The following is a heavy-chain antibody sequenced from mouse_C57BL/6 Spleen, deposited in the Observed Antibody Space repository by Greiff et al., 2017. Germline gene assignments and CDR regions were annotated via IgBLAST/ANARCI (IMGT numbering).Heavy chain of an antibody. V-gene: IGHV1-26*01. CDR1: GYTLTDYY. CDR2: LNPNNGGT. CDR3: SRWGYYGYGWWYFDV. Sequence: VQLQPSGPELVKPGAPVKISCKASGYTLTDYYMNWVKQSHGKSLEWIGDLNPNNGGTSYNQKFKGKATLTVDKSSSTAYVELRRRRSEDSAVYYCSRWGYYGYGWWYFDVWGTGTTVTVSS. J-gene: IGHJ1*03. D-gene: IGHD2-2*01.